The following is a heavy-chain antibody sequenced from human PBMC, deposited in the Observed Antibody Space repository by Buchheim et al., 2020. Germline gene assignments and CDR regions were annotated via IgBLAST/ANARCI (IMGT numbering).Heavy chain of an antibody. CDR3: ARDRWTYDSSGYKGVDY. D-gene: IGHD3-22*01. CDR2: ISYDGSNN. V-gene: IGHV3-30-3*01. CDR1: GFRFNSYA. J-gene: IGHJ4*02. Sequence: QVQLVESGGGVVQPGRSLRLSCTASGFRFNSYAMNWVRQAPGKGLEWVALISYDGSNNYYIDSVKGRFTISRDNSKNTLYLQMNSLRAEDTAVYYCARDRWTYDSSGYKGVDYWGQGTL.